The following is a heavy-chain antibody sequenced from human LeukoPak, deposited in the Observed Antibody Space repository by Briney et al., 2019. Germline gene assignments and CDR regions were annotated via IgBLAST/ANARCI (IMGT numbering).Heavy chain of an antibody. CDR2: FDPEDGET. CDR1: EYTLTELS. V-gene: IGHV1-24*01. D-gene: IGHD6-13*01. CDR3: ATDSGSSSWYDY. J-gene: IGHJ4*02. Sequence: ASVNVSCKVSEYTLTELSMHWVRQAPGKGLEWMGGFDPEDGETIYAQKFQGRVTMTEDTSTDTAYMELSSLRSEDTAVYYCATDSGSSSWYDYWGQGILVTVSS.